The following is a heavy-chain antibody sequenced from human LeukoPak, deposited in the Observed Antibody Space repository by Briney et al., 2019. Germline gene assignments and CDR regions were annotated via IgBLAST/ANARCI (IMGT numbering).Heavy chain of an antibody. D-gene: IGHD2-15*01. CDR2: INHSGGT. Sequence: SETLSLTCTVSGGSISSSSYYWGWIRQPPGKGLEWIGEINHSGGTNYNPSLKSRVTISLDTSNNQFSLKLNSVTAADTAVYYCARLLPLQGGDVWGQGTTVTASS. CDR1: GGSISSSSYY. CDR3: ARLLPLQGGDV. J-gene: IGHJ6*02. V-gene: IGHV4-39*07.